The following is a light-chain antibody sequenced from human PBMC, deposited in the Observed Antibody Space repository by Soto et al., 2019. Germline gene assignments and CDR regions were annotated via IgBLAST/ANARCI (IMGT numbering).Light chain of an antibody. Sequence: DIPMTQSPSSLSASVGDRVTITCQASQDISNYLNWYQQKPGKAPKLLIYDASNLETGVPSRFSGSGSGTDFTFTISSLQPEDIATYYCQQYDNLPWTFGQGTKVKSN. V-gene: IGKV1-33*01. CDR2: DAS. CDR1: QDISNY. CDR3: QQYDNLPWT. J-gene: IGKJ1*01.